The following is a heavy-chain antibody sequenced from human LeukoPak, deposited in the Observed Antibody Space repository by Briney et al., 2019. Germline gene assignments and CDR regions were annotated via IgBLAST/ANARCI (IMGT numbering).Heavy chain of an antibody. J-gene: IGHJ4*02. Sequence: SETLSLTCTVSGASISSGDYFWSWIRQPPGKGLEWIAYIFYTGNTYYNPSLKSRLTISVDTSKNQFSLKLSSVTAADTAVYYCARRRSGGGDYWGQGTLVTVSS. CDR1: GASISSGDYF. V-gene: IGHV4-30-4*01. CDR3: ARRRSGGGDY. CDR2: IFYTGNT. D-gene: IGHD1-26*01.